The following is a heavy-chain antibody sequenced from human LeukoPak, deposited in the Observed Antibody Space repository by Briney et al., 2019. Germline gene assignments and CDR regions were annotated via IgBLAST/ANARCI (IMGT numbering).Heavy chain of an antibody. Sequence: PSETLSLTCTVSGGSISSSSYSWGWIRQPPGKGLEWIGSIYYSGSTYYHPSLKSRVTISVDTSKNQFSLKLSSVTAAGTAVYYCATFYYYGMDVWGQGTTVTVSS. V-gene: IGHV4-39*07. CDR2: IYYSGST. J-gene: IGHJ6*02. CDR1: GGSISSSSYS. CDR3: ATFYYYGMDV.